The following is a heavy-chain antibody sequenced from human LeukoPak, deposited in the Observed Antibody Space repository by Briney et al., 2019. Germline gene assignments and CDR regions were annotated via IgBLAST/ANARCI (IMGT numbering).Heavy chain of an antibody. Sequence: QPSETLSLTCTVSGGSISSYYWSWIRQPPGKGLEWIGYIYYSGSTNYNPSLKSRVTMSIDTSKNHFSLKLSSVTAADTAVYYCAGSDVRTMIVENAFDIWGQGTMVTVSS. D-gene: IGHD3-22*01. CDR2: IYYSGST. V-gene: IGHV4-59*08. J-gene: IGHJ3*02. CDR3: AGSDVRTMIVENAFDI. CDR1: GGSISSYY.